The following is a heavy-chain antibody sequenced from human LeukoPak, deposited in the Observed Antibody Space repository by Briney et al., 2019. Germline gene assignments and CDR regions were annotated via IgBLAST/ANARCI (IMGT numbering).Heavy chain of an antibody. CDR2: ITGGGSGI. J-gene: IGHJ4*02. D-gene: IGHD3-9*01. V-gene: IGHV3-23*01. Sequence: GASLRLSCAASGFTFSNYAMSWVRQAPGKGLEWVSAITGGGSGIYYADSMKSRFTISRDNSKNTLYLQINSLRAEDTAVYYCAKWGDYDVLTGYYVSDYWGQGTVVTVSS. CDR3: AKWGDYDVLTGYYVSDY. CDR1: GFTFSNYA.